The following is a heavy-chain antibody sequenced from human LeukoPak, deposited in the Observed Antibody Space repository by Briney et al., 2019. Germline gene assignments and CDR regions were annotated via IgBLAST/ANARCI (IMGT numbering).Heavy chain of an antibody. CDR1: GFTFSSYS. CDR2: ISRSSSYI. Sequence: PGGSLRLSCAASGFTFSSYSMNWARQAPGKGLEWVSSISRSSSYIYYADSVKGRFTISRDNAKNSLYLQMNSLRAEDTAVYYCARDTELNYDFWSGPYYWGQGTLVTVSS. V-gene: IGHV3-21*01. D-gene: IGHD3-3*01. CDR3: ARDTELNYDFWSGPYY. J-gene: IGHJ4*02.